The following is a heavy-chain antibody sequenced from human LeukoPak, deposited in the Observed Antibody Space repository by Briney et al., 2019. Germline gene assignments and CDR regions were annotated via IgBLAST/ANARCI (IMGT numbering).Heavy chain of an antibody. CDR2: IRYDGSNK. D-gene: IGHD3-3*01. V-gene: IGHV3-30*02. Sequence: AGGSLRLSCAASGFTFSSYGMHWVRQAPGKGLEWVAFIRYDGSNKYYADSVKGRFTISRDNSKNTLYLQMNSLRAEDTAVYYCAKDRTHSGVLYPLMDVWGKGTTVTVSS. CDR1: GFTFSSYG. J-gene: IGHJ6*03. CDR3: AKDRTHSGVLYPLMDV.